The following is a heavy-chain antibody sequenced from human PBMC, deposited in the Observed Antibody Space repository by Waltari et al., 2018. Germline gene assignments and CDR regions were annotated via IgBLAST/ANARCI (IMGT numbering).Heavy chain of an antibody. D-gene: IGHD3-10*01. J-gene: IGHJ4*02. CDR3: ARGPSMVRGVMPFDY. V-gene: IGHV4-34*01. CDR1: GGSFRGYY. CDR2: INHSGST. Sequence: QVQLQQWGAGLLKPSETLSLTCAVYGGSFRGYYWSWTRHPPGKGLEWIGEINHSGSTNYNPSLKSRVTISVDTSKNQFSLKLSSVTAADTAVYYCARGPSMVRGVMPFDYWGQGTLVTVSS.